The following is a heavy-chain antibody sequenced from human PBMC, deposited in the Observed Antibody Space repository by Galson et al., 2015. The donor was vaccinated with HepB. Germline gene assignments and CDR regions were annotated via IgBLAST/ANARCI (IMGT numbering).Heavy chain of an antibody. CDR1: GSTFSNYY. CDR2: INPSGGDT. Sequence: SVKVSCKASGSTFSNYYMHWVRQAPGQGLEWMGIINPSGGDTKYAQKFQGRITMTRGTATSTVYMGLSSLRSEDTAIYHCARDARDYGDYSTTGWLDPWGQGTLVTVSS. CDR3: ARDARDYGDYSTTGWLDP. D-gene: IGHD4-17*01. V-gene: IGHV1-46*01. J-gene: IGHJ5*02.